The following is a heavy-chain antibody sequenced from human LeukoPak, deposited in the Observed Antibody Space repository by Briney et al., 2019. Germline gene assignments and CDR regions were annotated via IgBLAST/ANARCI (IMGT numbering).Heavy chain of an antibody. CDR1: GFAVSSNH. CDR3: ARMVCSGGSCYYYYGMDV. Sequence: PGGSLRLSCAASGFAVSSNHMNWVRQAPGKGLEWVSVIFNGGSTYYADSVKGRFTISRDNSKNTLYLQMNSLRAEDTAVYYCARMVCSGGSCYYYYGMDVWGQGTTVTVSS. J-gene: IGHJ6*02. V-gene: IGHV3-53*01. D-gene: IGHD2-15*01. CDR2: IFNGGST.